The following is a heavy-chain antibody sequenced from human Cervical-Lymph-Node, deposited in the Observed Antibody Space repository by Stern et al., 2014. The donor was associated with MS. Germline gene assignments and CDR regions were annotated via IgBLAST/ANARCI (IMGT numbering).Heavy chain of an antibody. J-gene: IGHJ5*02. CDR1: GYTFTSYD. V-gene: IGHV1-8*01. CDR2: MNSNTGKT. D-gene: IGHD1-7*01. CDR3: ARGQGNYFDP. Sequence: QLVQSGAEVKKSGASVKVSCKASGYTFTSYDINWERQATGQGLEWMGWMNSNTGKTAYAQKFQGRVTMTRDTSRRTAYMELSSLTSEDTAVYYCARGQGNYFDPWGQGTLVTASS.